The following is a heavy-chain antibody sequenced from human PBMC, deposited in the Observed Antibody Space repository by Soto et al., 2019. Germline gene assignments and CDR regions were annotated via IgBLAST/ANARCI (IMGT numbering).Heavy chain of an antibody. D-gene: IGHD3-22*01. Sequence: GGSLRLSCAASGFTFSSYAMHWIRQAPGKGLEWVAIISFDGSNEYYADSVKGRFTISRENYKNTLYLQVRSLRAEDTAVYYCAKTYDYDRSGYHQNRFAPWGQGTLVT. CDR2: ISFDGSNE. CDR3: AKTYDYDRSGYHQNRFAP. CDR1: GFTFSSYA. J-gene: IGHJ5*02. V-gene: IGHV3-30-3*02.